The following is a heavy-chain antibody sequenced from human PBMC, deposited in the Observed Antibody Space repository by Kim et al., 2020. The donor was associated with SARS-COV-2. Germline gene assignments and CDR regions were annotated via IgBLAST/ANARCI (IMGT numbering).Heavy chain of an antibody. CDR1: GYTFTSYA. D-gene: IGHD3-9*01. CDR2: INAGNGNT. J-gene: IGHJ5*02. Sequence: ASVKVSCKASGYTFTSYAMHWVRQAPGQRLEWMGWINAGNGNTKYSQKFQGRVTITRDTSASTAYMELSSLRSEDTAVYYCARRLRYFDWPGGGFDPWGQGTLVTVSS. CDR3: ARRLRYFDWPGGGFDP. V-gene: IGHV1-3*01.